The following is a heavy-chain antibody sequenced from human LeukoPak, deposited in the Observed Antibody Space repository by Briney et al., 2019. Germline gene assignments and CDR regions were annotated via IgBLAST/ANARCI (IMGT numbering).Heavy chain of an antibody. CDR2: INHSGST. D-gene: IGHD6-13*01. J-gene: IGHJ4*02. CDR1: GGSFSGYY. CDR3: ARGGGQQLVKYYFDY. Sequence: SETLSLTCAVYGGSFSGYYWSWIRQPPGKGLEWIGEINHSGSTNYNPSLKSRVTISVDTSKNQFSLKLSSVTAADTAVYYCARGGGQQLVKYYFDYWGQGTLVTASS. V-gene: IGHV4-34*01.